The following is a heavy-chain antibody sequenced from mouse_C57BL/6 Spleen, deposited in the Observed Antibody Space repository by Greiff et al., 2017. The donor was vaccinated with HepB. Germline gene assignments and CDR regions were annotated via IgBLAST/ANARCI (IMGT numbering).Heavy chain of an antibody. D-gene: IGHD2-5*01. CDR3: ARFGYRNYDAMDY. V-gene: IGHV1-19*01. J-gene: IGHJ4*01. CDR1: GYTFTDYY. CDR2: INPYNGGT. Sequence: EVQLQQSGPVLVKPGASVKMSCKASGYTFTDYYMNWVKQSHGKSLEWIGVINPYNGGTSYNQKFKGKATLTVDKSSSTAYMELNSLTSEDSAVYYCARFGYRNYDAMDYWGQGTSVTVAS.